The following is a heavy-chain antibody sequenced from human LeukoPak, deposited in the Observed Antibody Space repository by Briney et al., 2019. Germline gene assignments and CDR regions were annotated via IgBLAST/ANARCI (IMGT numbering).Heavy chain of an antibody. CDR3: ARTNRGYSFFDY. CDR1: GGSIGSYY. V-gene: IGHV4-59*01. Sequence: SETLSVTCTVSGGSIGSYYWSWIRQPPGKGLEWIGYIYYSGSTNYNPSLKSRVTISVDTSKNQFSLKLSSVTAADTAVYYCARTNRGYSFFDYWGQGTLVTVSS. D-gene: IGHD5-18*01. CDR2: IYYSGST. J-gene: IGHJ4*02.